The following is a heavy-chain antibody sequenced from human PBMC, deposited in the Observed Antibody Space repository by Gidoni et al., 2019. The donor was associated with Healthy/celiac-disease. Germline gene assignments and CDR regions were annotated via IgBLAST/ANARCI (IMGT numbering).Heavy chain of an antibody. CDR1: GFTFSSYD. CDR3: AAYSSSGTFDY. D-gene: IGHD6-6*01. CDR2: IGTAGDT. J-gene: IGHJ4*02. Sequence: EVQLVESGGGVVQPGGSLRLSWAAAGFTFSSYDMHWVRQATGKGLEWVSAIGTAGDTYYPGSVKGRFTISRENAKNSLYLQMNSLRAGDTAVYYCAAYSSSGTFDYWGQGTLVTVSS. V-gene: IGHV3-13*01.